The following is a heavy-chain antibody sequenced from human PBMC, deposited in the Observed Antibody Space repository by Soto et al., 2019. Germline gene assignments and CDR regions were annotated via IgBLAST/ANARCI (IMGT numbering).Heavy chain of an antibody. Sequence: LSLTCAVSGGSISSSYWWNWVRQPPGKGLEWIGKIYHSGSTNYNPSLKNRVTISVDKSNNQFSLRLSSVTAADTAVYFCVTSLNYDFWRDGGRHYYFDYWGQGTLVTVSS. J-gene: IGHJ4*02. V-gene: IGHV4-4*01. CDR2: IYHSGST. CDR1: GGSISSSYW. D-gene: IGHD3-3*01. CDR3: VTSLNYDFWRDGGRHYYFDY.